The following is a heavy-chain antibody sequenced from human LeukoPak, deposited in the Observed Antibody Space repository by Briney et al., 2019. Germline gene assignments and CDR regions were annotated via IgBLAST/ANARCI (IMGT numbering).Heavy chain of an antibody. D-gene: IGHD6-13*01. Sequence: GGSLRLSCAASGFTFSSFGMYWVRQAPGKGLEWVAVIWYDGSNDDYADSVKGRSTISRDNSKNTLYLQMNSLRAEDTAVYYCARDPSGRAAAGRDDYWGQGTLVTVSS. CDR2: IWYDGSND. V-gene: IGHV3-33*01. CDR3: ARDPSGRAAAGRDDY. CDR1: GFTFSSFG. J-gene: IGHJ4*02.